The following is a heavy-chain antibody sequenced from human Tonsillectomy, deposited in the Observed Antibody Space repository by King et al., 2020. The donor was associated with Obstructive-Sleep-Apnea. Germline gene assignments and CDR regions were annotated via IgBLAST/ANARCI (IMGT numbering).Heavy chain of an antibody. Sequence: QLQESGPGLVKPSETLSLTCTVSGGSISRYYWSWIRQPPGKGLEWIGYIYYSGSTNYNPSLKSRVTISVDTSKNQFSLKLSSVTAADTAVYYCARTLSIAAAGTGWYFDLWGRGTLVTVSS. CDR1: GGSISRYY. V-gene: IGHV4-59*01. CDR3: ARTLSIAAAGTGWYFDL. J-gene: IGHJ2*01. CDR2: IYYSGST. D-gene: IGHD6-13*01.